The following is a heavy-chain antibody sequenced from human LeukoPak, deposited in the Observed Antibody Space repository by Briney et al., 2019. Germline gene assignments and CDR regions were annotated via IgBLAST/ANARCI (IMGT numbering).Heavy chain of an antibody. Sequence: PSETLSLTCAVYGESFSGYYWSWIRQPPGKGLEWIGDINRSGSTNYNPSLKSRVTISVDTPKNQFSLRLRSVTAADTAMYYCASAYSGYDLGAFDIWGQGTMVTVSS. CDR1: GESFSGYY. D-gene: IGHD5-12*01. CDR2: INRSGST. V-gene: IGHV4-34*01. CDR3: ASAYSGYDLGAFDI. J-gene: IGHJ3*02.